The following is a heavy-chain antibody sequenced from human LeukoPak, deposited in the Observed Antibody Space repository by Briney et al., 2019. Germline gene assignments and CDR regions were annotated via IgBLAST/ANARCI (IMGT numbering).Heavy chain of an antibody. V-gene: IGHV1-69*02. Sequence: ASVKVSCKASGGTFSSYTISWVRQAPGQGLEWMGRIIPILGIANYAQKFQGRVTITADKSTSTAYMELSSLRSEDTAVYYCARGMGRDPLWFGELLRSTSWFDPWGQGTLVTVSS. CDR1: GGTFSSYT. CDR2: IIPILGIA. CDR3: ARGMGRDPLWFGELLRSTSWFDP. J-gene: IGHJ5*02. D-gene: IGHD3-10*01.